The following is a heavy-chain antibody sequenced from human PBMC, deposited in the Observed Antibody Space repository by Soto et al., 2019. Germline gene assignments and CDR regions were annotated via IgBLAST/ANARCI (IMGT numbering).Heavy chain of an antibody. CDR1: GFTFSSYG. CDR3: ARDQGQLPRFDP. V-gene: IGHV3-33*01. CDR2: IWYDGSNK. J-gene: IGHJ5*02. Sequence: QVQLVESGGGVVQPGRSLRLSCAASGFTFSSYGMHWVRQAPGKGLEWVAVIWYDGSNKYYADSVKGRFTISRDNSKNTLYLHMNSLRAEDTAVYYCARDQGQLPRFDPWGQGPLVTVSS. D-gene: IGHD2-2*01.